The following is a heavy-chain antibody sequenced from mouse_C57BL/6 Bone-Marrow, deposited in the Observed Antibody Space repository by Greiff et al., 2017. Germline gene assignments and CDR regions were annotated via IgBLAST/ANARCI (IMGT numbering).Heavy chain of an antibody. CDR3: AGCLAWFAY. CDR2: IDPSDSYT. Sequence: QVQLQQPGAELVMPGASAKLSCKASGYTFTSSWMHWVKQRPGQGLEWIGEIDPSDSYTNYNQKFKGKSTLTVDKSSSTAYMQLSSLTSEDSAVYYCAGCLAWFAYGGQGTLVTVSA. J-gene: IGHJ3*01. V-gene: IGHV1-69*01. CDR1: GYTFTSSW.